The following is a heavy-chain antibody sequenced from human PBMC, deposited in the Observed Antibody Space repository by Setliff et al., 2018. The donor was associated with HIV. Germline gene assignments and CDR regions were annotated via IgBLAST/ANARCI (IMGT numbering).Heavy chain of an antibody. CDR1: GGSISSGSYY. Sequence: SSETLSLTCTVSGGSISSGSYYWSWIRQPAGKGLEWIGHIYSSGNINYNPSLKSRVTISGDTSKNQFSLKLSSVTATDTAVYFCAREGDSSGYYTGVFFDYWGQGTQVTVS. CDR3: AREGDSSGYYTGVFFDY. D-gene: IGHD3-22*01. J-gene: IGHJ4*02. V-gene: IGHV4-61*09. CDR2: IYSSGNI.